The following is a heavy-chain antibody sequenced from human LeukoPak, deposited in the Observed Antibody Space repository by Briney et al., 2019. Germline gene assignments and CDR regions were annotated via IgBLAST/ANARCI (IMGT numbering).Heavy chain of an antibody. CDR1: GYTFTSYA. V-gene: IGHV7-4-1*02. Sequence: ASVKVSCKASGYTFTSYAMNWVRQAPGQGLEWMGWINTNTGNPTYAQGFIGRFVFSLDTSVSTAYLQISSLKAEDTAVYYCARDVYDFWSGYYLPSDWFDPWGQGTLVTVSS. CDR2: INTNTGNP. J-gene: IGHJ5*02. CDR3: ARDVYDFWSGYYLPSDWFDP. D-gene: IGHD3-3*01.